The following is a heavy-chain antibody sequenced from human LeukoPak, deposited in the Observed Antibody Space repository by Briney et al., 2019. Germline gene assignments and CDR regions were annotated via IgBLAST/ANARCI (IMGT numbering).Heavy chain of an antibody. CDR2: INHSVST. Sequence: SETPSLSCADHGGSFRGYYWCWIPATPGEGVWCIGEINHSVSTNYNPSLKSRDNISVDTSKNQFSLKLSSVTAADTAVYYCARGRGVRGSLDCWGQGTLVTVSS. V-gene: IGHV4-34*01. D-gene: IGHD3-10*01. CDR3: ARGRGVRGSLDC. J-gene: IGHJ4*02. CDR1: GGSFRGYY.